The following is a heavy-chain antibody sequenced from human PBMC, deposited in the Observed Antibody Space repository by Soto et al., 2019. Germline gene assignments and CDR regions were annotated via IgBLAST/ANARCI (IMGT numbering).Heavy chain of an antibody. D-gene: IGHD2-21*02. CDR2: ISTYSGKT. CDR3: ARRYGDPSSSAGFDY. Sequence: QVQLVQSGTEVKKSGASVKVSCKASGYAFTSYSVSWVRQAPGQGLEWMGSISTYSGKTNYVQSLQGRVTMTTDTSTTTAYLDLRSLRPGDTAIYYCARRYGDPSSSAGFDYWGQGTLVTVSS. V-gene: IGHV1-18*01. J-gene: IGHJ4*02. CDR1: GYAFTSYS.